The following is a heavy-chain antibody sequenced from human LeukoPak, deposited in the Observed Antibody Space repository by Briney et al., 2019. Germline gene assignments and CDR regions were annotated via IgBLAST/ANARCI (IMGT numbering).Heavy chain of an antibody. CDR2: IYYSGST. J-gene: IGHJ5*02. D-gene: IGHD6-13*01. CDR3: AKSYSGSWRGPLNWFDP. V-gene: IGHV4-39*07. CDR1: GGSISSSSYY. Sequence: PSETLSLTCTVSGGSISSSSYYWGWIRQPPGKGLEWIGSIYYSGSTNYNPSLKSRVTISVDTSKNQFSLKLSSVTAADTAVYYCAKSYSGSWRGPLNWFDPWGQGTLVTVSS.